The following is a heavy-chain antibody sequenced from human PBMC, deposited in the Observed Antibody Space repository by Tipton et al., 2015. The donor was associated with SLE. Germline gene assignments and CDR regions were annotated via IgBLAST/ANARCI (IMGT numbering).Heavy chain of an antibody. Sequence: QVQLVQSGGGVVQPGRSLRLSCAASGFTFSSYGMHWVRQAPGKGLEWVAVISYDGSNKYYADSVKGRFTISRDNSKNTLYLQMNSLRAEDTAVYYCARVDEDGYNDAFDIWGQGTMVTVSS. J-gene: IGHJ3*02. CDR2: ISYDGSNK. V-gene: IGHV3-30*03. D-gene: IGHD5-24*01. CDR1: GFTFSSYG. CDR3: ARVDEDGYNDAFDI.